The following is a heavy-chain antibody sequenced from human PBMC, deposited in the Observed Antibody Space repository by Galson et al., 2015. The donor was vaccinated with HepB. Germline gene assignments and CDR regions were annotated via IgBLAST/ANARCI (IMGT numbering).Heavy chain of an antibody. CDR1: GFTFSSYS. CDR3: ARVFIYDSSGEAAFDI. J-gene: IGHJ3*02. D-gene: IGHD3-22*01. CDR2: ISSSSTYI. Sequence: SLRLSCAASGFTFSSYSVNWVRQAPGKGLEWVSSISSSSTYIYYADSVTGRFTSSRDNAKNSLYMQMNSQRAEDTALYYCARVFIYDSSGEAAFDISGRGTMVTVAS. V-gene: IGHV3-21*01.